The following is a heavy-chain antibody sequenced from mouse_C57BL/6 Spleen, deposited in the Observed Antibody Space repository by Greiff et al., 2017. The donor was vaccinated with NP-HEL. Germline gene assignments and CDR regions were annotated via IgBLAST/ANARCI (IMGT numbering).Heavy chain of an antibody. V-gene: IGHV1-81*01. D-gene: IGHD1-1*01. CDR3: ASGTTVV. Sequence: VQLQQSGAELARPGASVKLSCKASGYTFTSYGISWVKQRTGQGLEWIGEIYPRSGNTYYNEKFKGKATLTADKSSSTAYMELRSLTSEDSAVYFCASGTTVVWGQGTTLTVSS. J-gene: IGHJ2*01. CDR2: IYPRSGNT. CDR1: GYTFTSYG.